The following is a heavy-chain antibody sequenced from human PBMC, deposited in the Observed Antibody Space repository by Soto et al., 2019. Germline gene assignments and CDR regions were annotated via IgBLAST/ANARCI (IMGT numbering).Heavy chain of an antibody. Sequence: GSLRLSCAASGFTFRSYSMNWVRQAPGKGLEWVSYISSSSSTIYYADSVKGRFTISRDNAKNSLYLQMNSLRDEDTAVYYCARVDYDFWSGYFFFHYGMDVWGQGTTVTVSS. CDR1: GFTFRSYS. CDR3: ARVDYDFWSGYFFFHYGMDV. CDR2: ISSSSSTI. J-gene: IGHJ6*02. D-gene: IGHD3-3*01. V-gene: IGHV3-48*02.